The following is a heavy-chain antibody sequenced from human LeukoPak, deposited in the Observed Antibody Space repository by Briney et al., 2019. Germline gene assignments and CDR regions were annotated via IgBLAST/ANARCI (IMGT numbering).Heavy chain of an antibody. Sequence: SETLSLTCAVYGGSFSGYYWSWIRQPPGKGLEWIGEINHSGSTNYNPSLKSRVTISVDTSKNQFSLKLSSVTAADMAVYYCARGFRRRYCSSTSCYSWFDPWGQGTLVTVSS. V-gene: IGHV4-34*01. CDR1: GGSFSGYY. CDR3: ARGFRRRYCSSTSCYSWFDP. D-gene: IGHD2-2*01. J-gene: IGHJ5*02. CDR2: INHSGST.